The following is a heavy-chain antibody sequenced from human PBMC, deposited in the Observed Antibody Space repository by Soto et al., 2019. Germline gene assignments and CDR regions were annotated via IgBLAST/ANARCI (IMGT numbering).Heavy chain of an antibody. Sequence: QVQLVQSGAEVKKPGSSVKVSCKASGGTFSSYAISWVRQAPGQGLEWLGGIIPIFGTANYAQKFQGRVTITADESKSTSYFELRCLRAEYTAVYYCARGGYCSRGRWYSVIYLVHMDVWGQETTVTVSS. CDR2: IIPIFGTA. D-gene: IGHD2-15*01. V-gene: IGHV1-69*01. CDR3: ARGGYCSRGRWYSVIYLVHMDV. CDR1: GGTFSSYA. J-gene: IGHJ6*01.